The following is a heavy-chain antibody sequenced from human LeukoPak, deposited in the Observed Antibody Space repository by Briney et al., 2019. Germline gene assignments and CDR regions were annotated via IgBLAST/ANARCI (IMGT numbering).Heavy chain of an antibody. Sequence: GGSLRLSCAASGFTFSGYWMTWVRQAPGKGLEWVANIKTDGSKEYYVDSVKGRFTISRDNAKNPLYLQMNSLRAEDTAVYYCARWNWFPDYWGQGILVTVSS. J-gene: IGHJ4*02. CDR3: ARWNWFPDY. CDR1: GFTFSGYW. D-gene: IGHD1-7*01. CDR2: IKTDGSKE. V-gene: IGHV3-7*01.